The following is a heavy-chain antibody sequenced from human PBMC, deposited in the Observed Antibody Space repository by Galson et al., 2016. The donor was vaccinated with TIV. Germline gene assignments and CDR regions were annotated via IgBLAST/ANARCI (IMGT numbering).Heavy chain of an antibody. D-gene: IGHD5-24*01. J-gene: IGHJ6*02. V-gene: IGHV6-1*01. CDR1: GDSVSSNSAA. Sequence: CAISGDSVSSNSAAWNWIRQSPSRGLEWLGRTYYRSEWNSDYAVSVRSRIVIKADRSKNQFFLQLNSVTPEDRAVYFCARGRSGYNSTYYYYGMDVWGQGTTVSVSS. CDR2: TYYRSEWNS. CDR3: ARGRSGYNSTYYYYGMDV.